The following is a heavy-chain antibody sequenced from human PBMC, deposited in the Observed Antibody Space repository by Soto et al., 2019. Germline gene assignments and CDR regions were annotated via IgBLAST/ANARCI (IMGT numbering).Heavy chain of an antibody. CDR1: GSSITSGDS. D-gene: IGHD3-10*01. CDR2: IYQSGTA. Sequence: QVQLQESGPGLVKPSETLSLTCAVSGSSITSGDSWGWFRQPPGKGLEWIGTIYQSGTAYYNPSLTSRVTISIDTSRHQFSLTLSSVTAADSAVYYCSRGVNLWGQGTLVTVSS. CDR3: SRGVNL. J-gene: IGHJ4*02. V-gene: IGHV4-38-2*01.